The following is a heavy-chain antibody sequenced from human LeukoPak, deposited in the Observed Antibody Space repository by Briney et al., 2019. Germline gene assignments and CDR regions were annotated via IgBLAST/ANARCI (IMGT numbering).Heavy chain of an antibody. CDR2: IYYSGST. Sequence: SETLSLTCTVSGCSISSYYWSWIRQPPGKGLEWIGYIYYSGSTNYNPSLKSRVPISVDASKNQFSLKLSSVTAADTAVYYCARSYYYGMDVWGQGTTVTVSS. V-gene: IGHV4-59*08. CDR1: GCSISSYY. CDR3: ARSYYYGMDV. J-gene: IGHJ6*02.